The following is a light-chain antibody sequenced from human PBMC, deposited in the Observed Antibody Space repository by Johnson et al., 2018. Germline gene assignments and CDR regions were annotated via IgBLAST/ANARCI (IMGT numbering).Light chain of an antibody. CDR2: ENN. CDR3: GTWDSSLSAGNV. J-gene: IGLJ1*01. Sequence: QSVLTQPPSVSAAPGQKVTISCSGSSSNIGNNYVSWYQQLPGTAPTLLIYENNKRPSGIPDRLSGSKSGTSATLGITGLQTGDEADYYCGTWDSSLSAGNVFGTGTKVTVL. V-gene: IGLV1-51*02. CDR1: SSNIGNNY.